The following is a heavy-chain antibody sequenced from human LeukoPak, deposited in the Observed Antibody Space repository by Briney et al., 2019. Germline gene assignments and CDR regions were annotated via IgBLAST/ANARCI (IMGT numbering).Heavy chain of an antibody. V-gene: IGHV1-8*01. Sequence: ASVKVSCKASGYTFTSYDINWVRQATGQGLEWMGWMNPNSGNTGYAQKFQGRVTMTRNTSISTAYMELSSLRSEDTAVYYCARGMTWLNSGAFDIWGQGTMVTVSS. D-gene: IGHD4-23*01. CDR3: ARGMTWLNSGAFDI. J-gene: IGHJ3*02. CDR1: GYTFTSYD. CDR2: MNPNSGNT.